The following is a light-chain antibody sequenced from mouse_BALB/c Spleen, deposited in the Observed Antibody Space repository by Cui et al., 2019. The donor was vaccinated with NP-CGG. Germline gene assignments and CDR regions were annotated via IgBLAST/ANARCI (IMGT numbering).Light chain of an antibody. V-gene: IGLV1*01. CDR1: TGAVTTSNY. CDR3: ALWYSNHWV. J-gene: IGLJ1*01. Sequence: QAVVTQESALTTSPGETVTLTCRSSTGAVTTSNYANWVQEKPDHLFTGLIGGTNNRAPGVPARFSGSLLGDKAALTITEAQTEDEAIYFCALWYSNHWVFGGGTKLTVL. CDR2: GTN.